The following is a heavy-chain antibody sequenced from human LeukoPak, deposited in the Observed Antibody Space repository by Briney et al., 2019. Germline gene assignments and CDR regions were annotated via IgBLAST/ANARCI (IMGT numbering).Heavy chain of an antibody. J-gene: IGHJ4*02. D-gene: IGHD1-26*01. Sequence: PSETLSLACAVYGGSFSSYYWSWIRQPPGKGLEWIGYIYYSGSTNHNPSLKSRVTISVDTSKNQFSLKLSSVTAADTAVYYCASQEFAVGATDYWGQGTLVTVSS. CDR1: GGSFSSYY. V-gene: IGHV4-59*08. CDR3: ASQEFAVGATDY. CDR2: IYYSGST.